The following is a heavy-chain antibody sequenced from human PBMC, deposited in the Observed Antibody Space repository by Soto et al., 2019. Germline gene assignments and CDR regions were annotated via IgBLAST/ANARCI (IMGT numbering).Heavy chain of an antibody. V-gene: IGHV1-46*01. CDR3: AREYYYDSSGSIDAFDI. CDR1: GYTFTIYY. D-gene: IGHD3-22*01. CDR2: INPSGGST. Sequence: ASVKVSCKASGYTFTIYYMHWVRQAPGQGLEWMGIINPSGGSTSYAQKFQGRVTMTRDTSTSTVYMELSSLRSEDTAVYYCAREYYYDSSGSIDAFDIWGQGTMVTVSS. J-gene: IGHJ3*02.